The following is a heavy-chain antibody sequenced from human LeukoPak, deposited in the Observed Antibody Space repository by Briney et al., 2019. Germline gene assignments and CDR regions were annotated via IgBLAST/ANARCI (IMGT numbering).Heavy chain of an antibody. Sequence: PGGSLRLSCAASGFTVSSNYMSWVRQAPGKGLEWVANIKQDGSEKYYVDSVKGRFTISRDNAKNSLYLQMNSLRAEDTAVYYCARDRWELSYWYFDLWGRGTLVTVSS. J-gene: IGHJ2*01. D-gene: IGHD1-26*01. CDR3: ARDRWELSYWYFDL. CDR2: IKQDGSEK. CDR1: GFTVSSNY. V-gene: IGHV3-7*01.